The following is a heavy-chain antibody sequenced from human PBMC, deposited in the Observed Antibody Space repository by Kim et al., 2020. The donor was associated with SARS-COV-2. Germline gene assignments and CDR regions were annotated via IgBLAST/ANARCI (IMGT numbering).Heavy chain of an antibody. J-gene: IGHJ3*01. V-gene: IGHV3-23*01. CDR3: AKSRSSYYSGPFDL. Sequence: ADSVKGRFTISRDNSKNTLYLQMNSRRAEDTAVYYCAKSRSSYYSGPFDLWGQGTMVTVSS. D-gene: IGHD1-26*01.